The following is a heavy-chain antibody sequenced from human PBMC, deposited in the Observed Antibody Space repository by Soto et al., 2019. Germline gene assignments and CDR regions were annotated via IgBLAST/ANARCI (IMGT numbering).Heavy chain of an antibody. V-gene: IGHV1-69*01. D-gene: IGHD3-22*01. Sequence: QVQLVQSGAEVKMPGSLVKVSCKASGGTFSNYGISWVRQAPGQGLEWMGGIIPRLGSTKSAQSFQGRVTFTADESTSTAYMELSSLRSEDTAVYYCARDRYYDSSGYYYESAYWGQGTLVTVSS. CDR3: ARDRYYDSSGYYYESAY. CDR2: IIPRLGST. J-gene: IGHJ4*02. CDR1: GGTFSNYG.